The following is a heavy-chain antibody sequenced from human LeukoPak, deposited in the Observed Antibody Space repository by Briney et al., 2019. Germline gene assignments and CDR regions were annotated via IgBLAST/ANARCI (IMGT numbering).Heavy chain of an antibody. V-gene: IGHV3-49*04. CDR2: IRSKAYGGTT. J-gene: IGHJ6*02. CDR3: AKDGQSEAPYALDV. D-gene: IGHD3/OR15-3a*01. Sequence: GSLRLSCTASGFTFGDHAMSWVRQAPGKGLEWVGFIRSKAYGGTTEYAASVKGRFTISRDDSKNTLYLQMNSLRVEDTAVYYCAKDGQSEAPYALDVWGQGTTVIVSS. CDR1: GFTFGDHA.